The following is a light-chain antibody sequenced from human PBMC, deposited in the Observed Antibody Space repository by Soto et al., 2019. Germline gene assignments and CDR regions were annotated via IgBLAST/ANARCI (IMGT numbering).Light chain of an antibody. V-gene: IGKV1-39*01. CDR1: QSITTY. J-gene: IGKJ1*01. Sequence: DIQMTQSPSSLSASVGDRVTIPCRASQSITTYLNWYQQKPGKAPKLLVYAASSLQSGVPSRFSGSGSGTDFTLTISSLQAEDVAVYYCQQYYSTPPTFGQGTKVDIK. CDR3: QQYYSTPPT. CDR2: AAS.